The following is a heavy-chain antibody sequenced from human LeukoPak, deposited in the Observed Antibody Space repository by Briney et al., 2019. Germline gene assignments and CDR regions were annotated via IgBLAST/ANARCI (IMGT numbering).Heavy chain of an antibody. J-gene: IGHJ4*02. Sequence: SETLSLTCTVSGGSISSYYWSWIRQPPGKGLEWIGYIYSSGSTNYNPSLKSRVTISVDTSKNQFSLKLSSVTAADTAGYYCARGLTTGYSSSWIDFDYWGQGTLVTVSS. V-gene: IGHV4-59*01. D-gene: IGHD6-13*01. CDR1: GGSISSYY. CDR3: ARGLTTGYSSSWIDFDY. CDR2: IYSSGST.